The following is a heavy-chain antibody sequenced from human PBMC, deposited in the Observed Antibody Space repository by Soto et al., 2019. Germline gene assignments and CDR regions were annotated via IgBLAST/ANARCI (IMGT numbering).Heavy chain of an antibody. CDR3: ARGGGSSWPTFDY. J-gene: IGHJ4*02. CDR1: GGSFSGYY. Sequence: SETLSLTCAVYGGSFSGYYWSWIRQPPGKGLEWIGEINHSGSTNYNPSLKSRVTISVDTSKNQFSLKLSSVTAADTAVYYCARGGGSSWPTFDYWGQGTLVTVSS. D-gene: IGHD6-13*01. V-gene: IGHV4-34*01. CDR2: INHSGST.